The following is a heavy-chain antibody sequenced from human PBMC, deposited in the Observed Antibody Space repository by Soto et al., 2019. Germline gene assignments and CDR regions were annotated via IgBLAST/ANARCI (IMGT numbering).Heavy chain of an antibody. CDR1: GFTFSSYS. V-gene: IGHV3-48*02. J-gene: IGHJ4*02. CDR3: ARVVGVGAARRAFDY. D-gene: IGHD6-6*01. CDR2: ISSSSSTI. Sequence: EVQLVESGGGLVQPGGSLRLSCAASGFTFSSYSMNWVRQAPGKGLEWVSYISSSSSTIYYADSVKGRFTISRDNAKNSLYLQMNSLRDEDTAVYYCARVVGVGAARRAFDYWGQGTLVTVSS.